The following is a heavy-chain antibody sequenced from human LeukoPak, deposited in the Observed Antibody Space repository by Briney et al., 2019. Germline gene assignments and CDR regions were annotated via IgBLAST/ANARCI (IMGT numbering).Heavy chain of an antibody. Sequence: PGGSLRLSCAASGFTFSSYAMSWVRQAPGKGLEWVSAISGSGGSTYYAGSVKGRFTISRDNSKNTLYLQMNSLRAEDTAVYYCAKSITMIVVVTPWGYWGQGTLVTVSS. CDR1: GFTFSSYA. CDR2: ISGSGGST. V-gene: IGHV3-23*01. CDR3: AKSITMIVVVTPWGY. D-gene: IGHD3-22*01. J-gene: IGHJ4*02.